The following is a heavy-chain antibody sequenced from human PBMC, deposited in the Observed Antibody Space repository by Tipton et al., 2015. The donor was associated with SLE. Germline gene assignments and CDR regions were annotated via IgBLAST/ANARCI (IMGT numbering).Heavy chain of an antibody. Sequence: TLSLTCTVSGDSFNNFYWTWIRQPPGKGLEWIGYISFRGGTNYNPSLKSRVTISVDTSENQFSLKLRSVTAADTAVYYCASLGLGCSDGSCFQFFQHWGQGTLVTVSS. CDR1: GDSFNNFY. J-gene: IGHJ1*01. CDR3: ASLGLGCSDGSCFQFFQH. CDR2: ISFRGGT. D-gene: IGHD2-15*01. V-gene: IGHV4-4*08.